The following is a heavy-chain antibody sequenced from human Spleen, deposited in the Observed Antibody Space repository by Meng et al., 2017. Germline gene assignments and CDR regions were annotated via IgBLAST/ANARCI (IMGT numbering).Heavy chain of an antibody. V-gene: IGHV1-69*01. Sequence: QGQLVESGGGVKKPGSSVKVSCKASGGTFSSDAMSWVRQAPGQGLEWMGGIIPIFGTTNYAQKFQGRVTITADESTSTAYMELSGLRSEDTALYYCARGAAAATTYYFDYWGQGSLVTVSS. D-gene: IGHD1-26*01. CDR1: GGTFSSDA. CDR3: ARGAAAATTYYFDY. J-gene: IGHJ4*02. CDR2: IIPIFGTT.